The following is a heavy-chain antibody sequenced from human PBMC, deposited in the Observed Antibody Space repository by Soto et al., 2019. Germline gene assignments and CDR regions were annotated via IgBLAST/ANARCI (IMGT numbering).Heavy chain of an antibody. D-gene: IGHD4-4*01. CDR1: GFTFSNTW. CDR2: ITSKTDGGTR. V-gene: IGHV3-15*01. J-gene: IGHJ4*02. Sequence: EVQLVDSGGGLVKPGGSLSLSCAASGFTFSNTWMYWVRQAPGKGLEWVGRITSKTDGGTRDYAAPVEGRFAISRDDSQNMVYLQMNSLKTEDTAVYYCATGGPYSHYFDNWGQGTPVTVSS. CDR3: ATGGPYSHYFDN.